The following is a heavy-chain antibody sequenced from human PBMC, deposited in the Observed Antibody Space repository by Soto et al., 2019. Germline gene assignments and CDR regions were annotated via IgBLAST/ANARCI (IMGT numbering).Heavy chain of an antibody. CDR3: ARSQGSSTSLEIYYYYYYGMDV. CDR2: IIPIYGTA. D-gene: IGHD2-2*01. CDR1: GGTFSSYS. Sequence: QVQLVQSGAEVKNPGSSVKVSCKASGGTFSSYSISWVRQAPGQGLEWMGGIIPIYGTANYAQKFLGRVTITADESTSTAYMELSSLRSEHTAVYYCARSQGSSTSLEIYYYYYYGMDVWGQGTTVTVSS. J-gene: IGHJ6*02. V-gene: IGHV1-69*01.